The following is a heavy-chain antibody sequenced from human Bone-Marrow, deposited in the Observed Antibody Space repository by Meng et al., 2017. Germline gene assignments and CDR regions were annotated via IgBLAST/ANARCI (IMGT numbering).Heavy chain of an antibody. Sequence: ASVKVSCKASGYTFTGYYMHWVRQAPGQGLEWMGWINPNSGGTNYAQKLQGRVTMTTDTSTSTAYMELRSLRSDDTAVYYCARDIPSSSEAYYYYGMDVWGQGTTVTVSS. V-gene: IGHV1-2*02. J-gene: IGHJ6*02. CDR1: GYTFTGYY. CDR3: ARDIPSSSEAYYYYGMDV. CDR2: INPNSGGT. D-gene: IGHD6-6*01.